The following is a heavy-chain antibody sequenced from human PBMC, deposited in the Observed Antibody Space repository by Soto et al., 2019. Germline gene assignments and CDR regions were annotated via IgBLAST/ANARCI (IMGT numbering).Heavy chain of an antibody. CDR1: GFTISSYD. CDR2: IGTAGDT. V-gene: IGHV3-13*01. D-gene: IGHD5-12*01. J-gene: IGHJ6*02. Sequence: GGSLRLSCAASGFTISSYDMHWVRQATGKGLEWVSAIGTAGDTYYPGSVKGRFTISRENAKNSLYLQMNSLRAEDTAVYYCARATVNYSGYDRMEGYYYGMDVWGQGTTVTVSS. CDR3: ARATVNYSGYDRMEGYYYGMDV.